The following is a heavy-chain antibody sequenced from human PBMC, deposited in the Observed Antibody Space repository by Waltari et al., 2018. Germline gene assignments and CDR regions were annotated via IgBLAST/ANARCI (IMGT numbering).Heavy chain of an antibody. D-gene: IGHD3-3*01. CDR3: ARDRRVTIFGVVNWFDP. J-gene: IGHJ5*02. CDR2: IYYSGST. V-gene: IGHV4-39*07. CDR1: GGSISSSSHY. Sequence: QLQLQESGPGLVKPSETLSLTCTVSGGSISSSSHYWGWIRQPPGKGLEWIGSIYYSGSTYYNPSLKSRVTISVDTSKNQFSLKLSSVTAADTAVYYCARDRRVTIFGVVNWFDPWGQGTLVTVSS.